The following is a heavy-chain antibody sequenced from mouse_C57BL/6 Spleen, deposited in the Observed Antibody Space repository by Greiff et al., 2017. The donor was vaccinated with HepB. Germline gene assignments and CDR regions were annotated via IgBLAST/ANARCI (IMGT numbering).Heavy chain of an antibody. CDR3: ARYYSNYYFDY. CDR1: GYTFTSYG. D-gene: IGHD2-5*01. Sequence: VQLQQSGAELARPGASVKLSCKASGYTFTSYGISWVKQRTGQGLEWIGEIYPRSGNTYYNEKFKGKATLPADKSSSTAYMELRSLTSEDSAVYFCARYYSNYYFDYWGQGTTLTVSS. J-gene: IGHJ2*01. V-gene: IGHV1-81*01. CDR2: IYPRSGNT.